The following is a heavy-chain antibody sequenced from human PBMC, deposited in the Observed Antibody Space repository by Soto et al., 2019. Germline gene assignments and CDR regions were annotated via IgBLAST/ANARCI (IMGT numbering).Heavy chain of an antibody. CDR2: ISTYNGNT. CDR3: ARDADLLWFGELTIDY. Sequence: QVQLVQSGAEVKKPGASVKVSCKASGYTFTSYGISWVRQAPGQGLEWMGWISTYNGNTNYAQKPQGRVTMTTDSTTSTAYMELRSLGADDTAVYYCARDADLLWFGELTIDYWGQGTLVTVSS. J-gene: IGHJ4*02. CDR1: GYTFTSYG. V-gene: IGHV1-18*01. D-gene: IGHD3-10*01.